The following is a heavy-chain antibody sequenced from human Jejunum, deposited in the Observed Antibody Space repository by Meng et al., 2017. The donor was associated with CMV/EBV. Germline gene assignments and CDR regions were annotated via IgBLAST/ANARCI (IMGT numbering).Heavy chain of an antibody. Sequence: ASWFTLSSSSLTWVRQVPGKGLQWVSSISSGGTYIYYTDSVKGRFTISRDDAKNSVSLQMSSLRVEDTAVYYCARDLDRQLYYFDYWGQGTLVTDSS. CDR1: WFTLSSSS. J-gene: IGHJ4*02. D-gene: IGHD1-1*01. CDR3: ARDLDRQLYYFDY. V-gene: IGHV3-21*01. CDR2: ISSGGTYI.